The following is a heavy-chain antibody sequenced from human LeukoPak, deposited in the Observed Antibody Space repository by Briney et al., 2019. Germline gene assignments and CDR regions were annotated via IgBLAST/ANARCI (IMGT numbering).Heavy chain of an antibody. CDR3: ARWNWLPDY. CDR1: GFTFSSYW. J-gene: IGHJ4*02. V-gene: IGHV3-7*01. CDR2: IKEDGSEI. Sequence: GGSLRLSCAASGFTFSSYWMAWVRQAPGKGLEWVANIKEDGSEIYYGDSAKGRFTISRDNARNALYLQMNSLRVEDTAVYYCARWNWLPDYWGQGTPVTVSS. D-gene: IGHD3-9*01.